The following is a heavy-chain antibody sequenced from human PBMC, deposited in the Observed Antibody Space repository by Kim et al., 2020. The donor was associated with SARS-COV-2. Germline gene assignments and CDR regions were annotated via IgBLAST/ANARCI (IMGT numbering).Heavy chain of an antibody. CDR1: GYTFTSYY. CDR2: INPSGGNT. J-gene: IGHJ4*02. CDR3: ARVPVGYDYVWGSCTTIDY. D-gene: IGHD3-16*01. V-gene: IGHV1-46*01. Sequence: ASVKVSCKASGYTFTSYYMHWVRQAPGQGLEWMGRINPSGGNTSYAQKFQGRVTMTRDTSTSTVYMELRSLRSEDTAVYYCARVPVGYDYVWGSCTTIDYWGQGTLVTVSS.